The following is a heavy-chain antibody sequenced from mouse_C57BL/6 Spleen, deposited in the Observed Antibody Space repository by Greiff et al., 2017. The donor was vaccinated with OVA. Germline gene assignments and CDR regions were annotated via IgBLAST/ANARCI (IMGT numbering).Heavy chain of an antibody. CDR3: TISGTAVVGAD. V-gene: IGHV1-50*01. D-gene: IGHD1-1*01. CDR2: IDPSDSYT. J-gene: IGHJ3*01. Sequence: VQLQQPGAELVKPGASVKLSCKASGYTFTSYWMQWVKQRPGQGLEWIGEIDPSDSYTNYNQKFKGKATLTVDTSSSTAYMQLSSLTSEDSAVYHCTISGTAVVGADWGKGTLVTVSA. CDR1: GYTFTSYW.